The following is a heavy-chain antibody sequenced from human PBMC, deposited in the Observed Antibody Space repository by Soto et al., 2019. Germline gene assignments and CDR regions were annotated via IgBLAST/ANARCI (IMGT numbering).Heavy chain of an antibody. CDR3: ARARYKLLHLYYYGMDD. V-gene: IGHV4-59*01. D-gene: IGHD1-1*01. Sequence: QVQLQESGPGLVKPSETLSLTCTVSGGSISSYYWSWIRQSPGKGLEWIGYIHYSGSTKSNPSLKSRVTISVDTSRNQVSLKLSSVTAADSAVYFCARARYKLLHLYYYGMDDWGQGTTVTVSS. J-gene: IGHJ6*02. CDR1: GGSISSYY. CDR2: IHYSGST.